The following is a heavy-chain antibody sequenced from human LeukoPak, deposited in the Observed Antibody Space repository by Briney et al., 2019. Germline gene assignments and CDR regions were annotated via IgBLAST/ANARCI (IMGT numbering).Heavy chain of an antibody. CDR2: IYYSGST. V-gene: IGHV4-59*12. Sequence: SETLSLTCTVSGGSISSYYWSWIRQPPGKGLEWIGYIYYSGSTNYNPSLKSRVTISVDTSKNQFSLKLSSVTAADTAVYYCARESPDYYDSSGYAVPLLDIWGQGTMVTVSS. D-gene: IGHD3-22*01. J-gene: IGHJ3*02. CDR3: ARESPDYYDSSGYAVPLLDI. CDR1: GGSISSYY.